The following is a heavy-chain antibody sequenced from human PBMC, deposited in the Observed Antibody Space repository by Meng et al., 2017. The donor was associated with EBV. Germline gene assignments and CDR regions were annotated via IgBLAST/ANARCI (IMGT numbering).Heavy chain of an antibody. CDR1: GCSISSSSYY. V-gene: IGHV4-39*01. CDR2: IYYSGST. D-gene: IGHD6-13*01. J-gene: IGHJ5*02. CDR3: ARHVLFIVAAGTGWFDP. Sequence: QLQLQESVPGLVKPSETLSLTCTVPGCSISSSSYYWGWIRQPPGKGLEWIGSIYYSGSTYYNPSLKSRVIISVDTSKNQFSLKLSSVTAADTAVYYCARHVLFIVAAGTGWFDPWGQGTLVTVSS.